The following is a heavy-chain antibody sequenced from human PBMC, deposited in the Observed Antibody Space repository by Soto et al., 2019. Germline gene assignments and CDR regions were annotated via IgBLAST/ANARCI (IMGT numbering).Heavy chain of an antibody. V-gene: IGHV1-69*17. Sequence: QVQLVQSGAEVKKPGSSVKVSCKASGGTSRSLSITWVRQAPGQGLEWMAGITPLFGIPNYPQKFQGRLTITADKSTGTAYLELSSLRSEDTAVYYCARDTHSAGGWFDTWGRGTLVTVSS. CDR2: ITPLFGIP. CDR3: ARDTHSAGGWFDT. D-gene: IGHD2-15*01. J-gene: IGHJ5*02. CDR1: GGTSRSLS.